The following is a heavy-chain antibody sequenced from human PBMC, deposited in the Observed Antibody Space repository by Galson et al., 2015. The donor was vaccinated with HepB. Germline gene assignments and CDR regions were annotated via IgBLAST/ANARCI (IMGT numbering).Heavy chain of an antibody. CDR1: GFVFSSYA. V-gene: IGHV3-23*01. Sequence: SLRLSCAASGFVFSSYALSWVRQAPEKGLEWVSTISGSGGSTYYADSVKGRFTISRDKSKNMLYLQMNSLRAEDTAVYYCAHMIRGVLGWFDPLGQGTLGTVSS. CDR2: ISGSGGST. J-gene: IGHJ5*02. CDR3: AHMIRGVLGWFDP. D-gene: IGHD3-10*01.